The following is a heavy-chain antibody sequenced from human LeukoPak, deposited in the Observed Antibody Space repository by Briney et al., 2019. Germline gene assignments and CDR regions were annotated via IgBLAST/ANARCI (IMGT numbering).Heavy chain of an antibody. D-gene: IGHD5-12*01. Sequence: SETLSLACAVYGGSFSGYYWSWIRQPPGKGLEWIGEINHSGSTNYNPSLKSRVTISVDTSKNHFSLKLSSVTAADTAVYYCARVRATGAFDYWGQGTLVTVSS. V-gene: IGHV4-34*01. CDR2: INHSGST. CDR3: ARVRATGAFDY. CDR1: GGSFSGYY. J-gene: IGHJ4*02.